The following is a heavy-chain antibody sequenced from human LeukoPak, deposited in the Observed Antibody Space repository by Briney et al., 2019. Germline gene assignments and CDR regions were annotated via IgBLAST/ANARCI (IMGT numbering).Heavy chain of an antibody. V-gene: IGHV4-59*12. Sequence: SETLSLTCTVSGGSISSYYWSWIRQPPGKGLEWIGYIYYSESTNYNPSLKSRVTISVDTSKNQFSLSLSSVTAADTAVYYCARGSAAGNYFDYWGQGTLVTVSS. CDR3: ARGSAAGNYFDY. CDR1: GGSISSYY. CDR2: IYYSEST. J-gene: IGHJ4*02. D-gene: IGHD6-13*01.